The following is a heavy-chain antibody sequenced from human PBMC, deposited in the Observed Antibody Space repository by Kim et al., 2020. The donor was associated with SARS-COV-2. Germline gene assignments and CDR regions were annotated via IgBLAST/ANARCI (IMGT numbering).Heavy chain of an antibody. CDR1: GFSLSTSGMC. Sequence: SGPTLVNPTQTLTLTCTFSGFSLSTSGMCVSWIRQPPGKALEWLALIDWDDDKYYSTSLKTRLTISKDTSKNQVVLTMTNMDPVDTATYYCARGPYCSSTSCYQDYRFDYWGQGTLVTVSS. V-gene: IGHV2-70*01. CDR2: IDWDDDK. CDR3: ARGPYCSSTSCYQDYRFDY. J-gene: IGHJ4*02. D-gene: IGHD2-2*01.